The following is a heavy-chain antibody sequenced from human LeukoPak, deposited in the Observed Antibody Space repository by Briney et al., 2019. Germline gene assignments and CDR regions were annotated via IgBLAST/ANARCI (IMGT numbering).Heavy chain of an antibody. Sequence: ASVKVSCKASGYTFTGYYMHWVRQAPGQGLEWMGWINPNSGGTNYAQKFQGGVTMTRDTSISTAYMELSRLRSDDTAVYYCASFGICSGGSCMPYWGQGTLVTVSS. CDR1: GYTFTGYY. CDR3: ASFGICSGGSCMPY. J-gene: IGHJ4*02. CDR2: INPNSGGT. V-gene: IGHV1-2*02. D-gene: IGHD2-15*01.